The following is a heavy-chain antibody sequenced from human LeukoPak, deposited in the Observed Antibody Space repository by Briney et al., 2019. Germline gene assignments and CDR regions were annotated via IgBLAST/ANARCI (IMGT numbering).Heavy chain of an antibody. J-gene: IGHJ5*02. CDR2: IKQDGSEK. D-gene: IGHD3-10*01. CDR1: GFTFSSYA. Sequence: PGGSLRLSCAASGFTFSSYAMSWVRQAPGKGLEWVANIKQDGSEKFYADSLKGRLIISRDNAKNSLYLQMNSLRAEDTAVYYCARVFTMVRGVIERGWFDPWGQGTLVTVSS. V-gene: IGHV3-7*01. CDR3: ARVFTMVRGVIERGWFDP.